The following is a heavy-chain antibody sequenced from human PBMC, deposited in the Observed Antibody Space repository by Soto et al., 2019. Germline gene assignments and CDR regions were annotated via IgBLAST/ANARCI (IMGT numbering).Heavy chain of an antibody. CDR3: ARDVVVATTRFDY. CDR2: ISYDGSNK. D-gene: IGHD2-15*01. Sequence: QVQLVESGGGVVQPGRSLRLSCAASGFTFSSYAMHWVRQAPGKGLEWVAVISYDGSNKYYADSVKGRFTISRDNSKNTLYLQMNSLRAEDTAVYYCARDVVVATTRFDYWGQGTLVTVSS. J-gene: IGHJ4*02. CDR1: GFTFSSYA. V-gene: IGHV3-30-3*01.